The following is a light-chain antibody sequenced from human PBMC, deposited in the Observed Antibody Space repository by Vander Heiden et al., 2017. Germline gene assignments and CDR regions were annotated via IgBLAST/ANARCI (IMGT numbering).Light chain of an antibody. CDR1: QGISSA. CDR2: DAS. Sequence: AIQLTQSPSSLSASVGDRVTITCRASQGISSALAWYQQKPGKAPKLLIYDASSLESGVPSRFSGSASGTDFTLTISILHPEDFATYYCQQVNSYPITFGGGTKVEIK. J-gene: IGKJ4*01. CDR3: QQVNSYPIT. V-gene: IGKV1-13*02.